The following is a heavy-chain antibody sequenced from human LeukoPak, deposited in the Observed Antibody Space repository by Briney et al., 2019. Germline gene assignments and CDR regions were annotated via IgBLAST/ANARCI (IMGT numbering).Heavy chain of an antibody. CDR1: GDSVSSNSAA. D-gene: IGHD4-17*01. CDR2: TYYRSKWYN. J-gene: IGHJ2*01. CDR3: ARDSPLTTVTTFPYWYFDL. Sequence: SQTLSLTCAISGDSVSSNSAAWNWIRQSPSRGLEWLGRTYYRSKWYNDYAVSVKSRITINPDTSKNQFSLQLNSVTPEDTAVNYCARDSPLTTVTTFPYWYFDLWGRGTLVTVSS. V-gene: IGHV6-1*01.